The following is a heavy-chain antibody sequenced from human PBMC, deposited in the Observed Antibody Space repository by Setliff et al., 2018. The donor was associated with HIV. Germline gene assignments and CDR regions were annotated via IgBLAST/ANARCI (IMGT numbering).Heavy chain of an antibody. CDR1: GLSFSNAW. CDR3: TTEDPWLRFGH. J-gene: IGHJ5*02. CDR2: IKSKTGGGKT. Sequence: PGGSLRLSCAGTGLSFSNAWLTWVRQAPGKGLEWVARIKSKTGGGKTDYAAAVKGRFTISRDDSKTTLYLQMNSLKTEDTAVYYCTTEDPWLRFGHWGQGTLVTVSS. D-gene: IGHD5-12*01. V-gene: IGHV3-15*01.